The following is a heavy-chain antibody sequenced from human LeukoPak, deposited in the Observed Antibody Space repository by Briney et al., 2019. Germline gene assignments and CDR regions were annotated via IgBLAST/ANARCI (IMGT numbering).Heavy chain of an antibody. J-gene: IGHJ4*02. D-gene: IGHD3-22*01. CDR1: GYSFTTYW. Sequence: GESLKISCQGSGYSFTTYWIGWVRQMSGKGLEWMGIIYPGDSDTRYSPSFQGQVTISADKSISTAYLQWSSLKASDTAMYYCARRATRSGFYVDYWGQGTLVTVSS. CDR3: ARRATRSGFYVDY. V-gene: IGHV5-51*01. CDR2: IYPGDSDT.